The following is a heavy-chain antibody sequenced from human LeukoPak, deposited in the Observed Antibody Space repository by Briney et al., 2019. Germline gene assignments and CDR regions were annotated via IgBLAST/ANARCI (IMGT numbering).Heavy chain of an antibody. J-gene: IGHJ4*02. CDR2: ISGHNGNT. CDR1: GYTFTNYG. D-gene: IGHD3-22*01. CDR3: ARVVSGSGYSIY. Sequence: ASVKVSCKPSGYTFTNYGVSWVRQAPEQGLEWMGWISGHNGNTNYAQKFQDRVTMTTDTSTGTAYMELTSLRSDDTAVYYCARVVSGSGYSIYWGQGTLVTVSS. V-gene: IGHV1-18*01.